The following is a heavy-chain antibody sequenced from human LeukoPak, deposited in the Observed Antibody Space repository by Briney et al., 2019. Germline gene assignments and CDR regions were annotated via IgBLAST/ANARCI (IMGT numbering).Heavy chain of an antibody. CDR3: ARDRRGYYYDSSGYYYDY. J-gene: IGHJ4*02. CDR1: GYTFTGYY. CDR2: INPNSGGT. V-gene: IGHV1-2*02. D-gene: IGHD3-22*01. Sequence: GASVKVSCKASGYTFTGYYMHWVRQAPGQGLEWMGWINPNSGGTNYARKFQGRVTMTRDTSISTAYMELSRLRSDDTAVYYCARDRRGYYYDSSGYYYDYWGQGTLVTVSS.